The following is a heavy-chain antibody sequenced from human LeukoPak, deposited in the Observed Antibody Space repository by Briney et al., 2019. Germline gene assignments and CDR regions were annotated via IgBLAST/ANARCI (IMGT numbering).Heavy chain of an antibody. J-gene: IGHJ4*02. Sequence: GSLRLSCAASGFTFSSYAMNWVRQAPGKGLEWVSAICSNDNNTYYANSVKGRFTISRGNSKNTLSLQLNSLRAEDTAVYYCAKGTSSSCYSAPNYWGQGTLVTVSS. CDR3: AKGTSSSCYSAPNY. CDR2: ICSNDNNT. CDR1: GFTFSSYA. V-gene: IGHV3-23*01. D-gene: IGHD2-15*01.